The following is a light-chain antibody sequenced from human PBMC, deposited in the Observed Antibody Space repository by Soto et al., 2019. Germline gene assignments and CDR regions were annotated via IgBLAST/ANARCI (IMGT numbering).Light chain of an antibody. Sequence: QSALTQPASVSGSPGQSITISCTGTSSDVGGYDYVSWYQLHPGKAPKLMVFEVSNRPSGVSYRFSGSKSGNTASLTISGPEAEDGAVFFCSSFSIRTAFLFGLGTKLTVL. CDR2: EVS. CDR3: SSFSIRTAFL. CDR1: SSDVGGYDY. V-gene: IGLV2-14*01. J-gene: IGLJ1*01.